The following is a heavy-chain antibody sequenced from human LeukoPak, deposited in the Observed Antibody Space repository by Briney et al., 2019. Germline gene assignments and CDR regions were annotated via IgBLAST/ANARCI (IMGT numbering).Heavy chain of an antibody. D-gene: IGHD2-2*01. CDR1: GFTFSSSG. V-gene: IGHV3-30*02. J-gene: IGHJ4*02. Sequence: GGSLRLSCAASGFTFSSSGLHWVRQAPDKGLEWVAFMHYDSSIKYYSDSVKGRFSISRDNSKNTLYLQMDNLRGDDTAVYYCSKEGVRCCQYDYWGRGTLVTVSS. CDR2: MHYDSSIK. CDR3: SKEGVRCCQYDY.